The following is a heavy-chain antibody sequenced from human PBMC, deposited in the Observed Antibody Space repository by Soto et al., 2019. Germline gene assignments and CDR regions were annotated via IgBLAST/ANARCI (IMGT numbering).Heavy chain of an antibody. V-gene: IGHV1-69*13. J-gene: IGHJ4*02. CDR3: ARVALGRYDSFDY. CDR1: GGTFSSYA. CDR2: IIPIFGTA. Sequence: SVKISCKASGGTFSSYAISWVRQAPGQGLEWMGGIIPIFGTANYAQKFQGRVTITADESTSTAYMELSSLRSEDTAVYYCARVALGRYDSFDYWGQGTLVTVSS. D-gene: IGHD3-3*01.